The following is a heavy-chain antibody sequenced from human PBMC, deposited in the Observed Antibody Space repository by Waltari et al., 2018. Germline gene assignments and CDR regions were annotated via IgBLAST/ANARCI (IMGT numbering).Heavy chain of an antibody. Sequence: QVQLLQSGAAVKKPGASVTVSCNSSGYPFLDYYIHWMRQAPGQGLEWMAWINPNTSVTNYWQKVQGWVTLTGDTSINTVYMELSSLKSDETAVYYCAREGDTAVDTNWFDSWGQGTLVTVSS. D-gene: IGHD5-18*01. J-gene: IGHJ5*01. V-gene: IGHV1-2*04. CDR2: INPNTSVT. CDR1: GYPFLDYY. CDR3: AREGDTAVDTNWFDS.